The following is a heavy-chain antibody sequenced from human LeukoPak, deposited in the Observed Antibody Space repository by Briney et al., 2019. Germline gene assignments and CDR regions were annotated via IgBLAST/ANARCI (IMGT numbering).Heavy chain of an antibody. J-gene: IGHJ4*02. Sequence: GGSLRLSCAASGFTFSSYAMSWVRQARGKGGEWVSAISGSGGSTYYADSVKGGFTISRENSKNTLYQQMNSLRAEDTAVYYCAKVAPYYLETDSWGQGTLVTVSS. CDR2: ISGSGGST. D-gene: IGHD3-10*01. V-gene: IGHV3-23*01. CDR3: AKVAPYYLETDS. CDR1: GFTFSSYA.